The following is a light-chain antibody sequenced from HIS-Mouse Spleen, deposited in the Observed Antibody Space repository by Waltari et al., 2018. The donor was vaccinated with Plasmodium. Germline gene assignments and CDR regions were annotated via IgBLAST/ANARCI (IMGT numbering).Light chain of an antibody. J-gene: IGKJ1*01. CDR3: QQSYSTPWT. CDR1: QSISSY. CDR2: AAS. Sequence: DLQMTQSPSTLSASVGDRVTITCRASQSISSYLNWYQKKPGKAPKLLIYAASSLQSGVPSRFSGSGSGTDFTLTISSLQTEDFATYYCQQSYSTPWTFGQGTKVEIK. V-gene: IGKV1-39*01.